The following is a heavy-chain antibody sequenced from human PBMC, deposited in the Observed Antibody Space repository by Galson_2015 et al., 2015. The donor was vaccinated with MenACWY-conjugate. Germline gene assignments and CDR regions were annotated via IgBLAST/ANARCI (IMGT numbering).Heavy chain of an antibody. D-gene: IGHD2/OR15-2a*01. CDR3: AKTQKLIYHYYGMDV. CDR2: ISGSGANT. V-gene: IGHV3-23*01. CDR1: GFTFRNFA. J-gene: IGHJ6*02. Sequence: SLRLSCAASGFTFRNFAMSWVRLAPGKGLEWLSAISGSGANTYYADSVQGRFTVSRDNSKDTVYLQMNSLRGEDTALYYCAKTQKLIYHYYGMDVWGRGTTVTVSS.